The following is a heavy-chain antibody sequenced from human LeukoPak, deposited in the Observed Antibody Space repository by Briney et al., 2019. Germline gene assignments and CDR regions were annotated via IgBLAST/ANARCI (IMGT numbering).Heavy chain of an antibody. J-gene: IGHJ4*02. D-gene: IGHD3-9*01. CDR2: IYPGDSDT. CDR3: ARGGYYDILTGYQTGNFDY. Sequence: GESLKISCKGSGYSFTSYWIGWVRQMPWKGLEWMGIIYPGDSDTRYSPSFQGQVAISADKSISTAYLQWSSLKASDTAMYYCARGGYYDILTGYQTGNFDYWGQGTLVTVSS. CDR1: GYSFTSYW. V-gene: IGHV5-51*01.